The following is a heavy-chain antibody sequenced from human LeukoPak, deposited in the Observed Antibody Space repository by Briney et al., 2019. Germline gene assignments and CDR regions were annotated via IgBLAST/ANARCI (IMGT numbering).Heavy chain of an antibody. Sequence: GGSLRLSCVASGFTFSSYEMNWVRQAPGKGLEWVSYISNSGRSIYYADSVKGRFTISRDIARNSLYLQMNGLRAEDTAVYYCARDIEPDAFDIWGQGTMVTVSS. CDR3: ARDIEPDAFDI. V-gene: IGHV3-48*03. CDR1: GFTFSSYE. J-gene: IGHJ3*02. D-gene: IGHD1-14*01. CDR2: ISNSGRSI.